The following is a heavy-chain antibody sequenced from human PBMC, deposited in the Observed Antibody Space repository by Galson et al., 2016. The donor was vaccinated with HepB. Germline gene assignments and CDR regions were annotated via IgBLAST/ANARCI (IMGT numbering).Heavy chain of an antibody. D-gene: IGHD3-10*01. Sequence: SLRLSCAASGSTFSNYWMSWVRQGPGKGLEWVGNIKDDGSEENHVESVKGRFTISSDNAKNSLYLQMNSLRVEDTAVNYCPRDFGYFNYDWGQGTLVTVSS. J-gene: IGHJ4*02. CDR3: PRDFGYFNYD. CDR2: IKDDGSEE. CDR1: GSTFSNYW. V-gene: IGHV3-7*01.